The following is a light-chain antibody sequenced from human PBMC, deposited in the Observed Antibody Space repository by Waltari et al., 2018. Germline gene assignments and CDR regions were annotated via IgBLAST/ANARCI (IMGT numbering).Light chain of an antibody. CDR1: QTVFYSSNNKNY. CDR2: WAS. J-gene: IGKJ1*01. CDR3: EQYYSHPWT. Sequence: DIVMTQTPESLAVSLGERATINCKSSQTVFYSSNNKNYLAWYQQKPGQAPKLLIYWASTRESGVTDRFSGSGSGTDFTLTISSLQADDVAVYYCEQYYSHPWTFGQGTRVE. V-gene: IGKV4-1*01.